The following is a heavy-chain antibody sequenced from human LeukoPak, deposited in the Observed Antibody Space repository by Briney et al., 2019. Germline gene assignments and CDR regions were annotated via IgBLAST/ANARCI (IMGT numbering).Heavy chain of an antibody. Sequence: PGGSLRLSCAASGFTFSSYAMSWVRQAPGKGLEWVSVIYSGGSTYYADSVKGRFTISRDNSKNTLYLQMNSLRAEDTAVYYCARDHVVVVAATLTYYYYGMDVWGQGTTVTVSS. J-gene: IGHJ6*02. D-gene: IGHD2-15*01. V-gene: IGHV3-66*01. CDR3: ARDHVVVVAATLTYYYYGMDV. CDR2: IYSGGST. CDR1: GFTFSSYA.